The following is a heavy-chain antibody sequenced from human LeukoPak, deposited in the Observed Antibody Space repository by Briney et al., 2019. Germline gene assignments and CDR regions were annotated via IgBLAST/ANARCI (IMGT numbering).Heavy chain of an antibody. CDR2: IYYSGST. D-gene: IGHD6-19*01. CDR3: ARVGYSSGWYEANWFDP. V-gene: IGHV4-59*01. CDR1: GGSISSYY. Sequence: PSETLSLTCTVSGGSISSYYWGWIRQPPGKGLEWIGYIYYSGSTNYNPSLKSRVTISVDTSKNQFSLKLSSVTAADTAVYYCARVGYSSGWYEANWFDPWGQGTLVTVSS. J-gene: IGHJ5*02.